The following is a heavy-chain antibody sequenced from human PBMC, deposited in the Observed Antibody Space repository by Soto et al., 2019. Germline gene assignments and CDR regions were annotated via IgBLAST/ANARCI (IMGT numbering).Heavy chain of an antibody. V-gene: IGHV4-39*01. CDR3: ARRYGWLYFDY. CDR2: IFYSGSI. Sequence: SETLSLTCTFSGDSISSSNYFWGWIRQPPGKGLEWIGTIFYSGSIYYNPSLKSRVTISVDTSKNQFSLKLTSVTAADTALYYCARRYGWLYFDYWGQGSLVTVSS. CDR1: GDSISSSNYF. J-gene: IGHJ4*02. D-gene: IGHD3-10*01.